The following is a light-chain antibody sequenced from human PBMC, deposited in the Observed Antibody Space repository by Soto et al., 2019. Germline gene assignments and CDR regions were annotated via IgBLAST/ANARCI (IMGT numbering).Light chain of an antibody. CDR2: EVN. CDR3: SSYAGDNNYII. J-gene: IGLJ2*01. CDR1: RSDIGAFKF. Sequence: QSVLTQPASVSGSPGQSLTISCTGTRSDIGAFKFVSWFQQHPGKAPKLLISEVNKRPSGVPDRFSGSKSGNTAALTVSGLQAEDEAEYYCSSYAGDNNYIIFGGGTKLTVL. V-gene: IGLV2-8*01.